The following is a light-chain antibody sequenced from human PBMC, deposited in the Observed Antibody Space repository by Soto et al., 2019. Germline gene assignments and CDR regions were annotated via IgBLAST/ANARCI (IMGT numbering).Light chain of an antibody. CDR3: SSYAGSSAREV. J-gene: IGLJ2*01. V-gene: IGLV2-23*01. Sequence: QSALTQPASVSGSPGQSITISCTRSSTDFENYNLVSWYQHCPDKAPKLIIYEGTKRPSEISDRFSGSESDTTASLIISGLQPEDEADYYCSSYAGSSAREVFGGGTKLTVL. CDR1: STDFENYNL. CDR2: EGT.